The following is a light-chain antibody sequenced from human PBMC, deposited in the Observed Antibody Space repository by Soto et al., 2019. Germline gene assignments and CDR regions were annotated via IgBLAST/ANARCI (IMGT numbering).Light chain of an antibody. CDR2: GSS. CDR1: QSVSSNY. CDR3: QQRSNWPIT. V-gene: IGKV3D-20*02. J-gene: IGKJ5*01. Sequence: EIVLTQSPDTLSFSPGERATLSCRASQSVSSNYVAWYQQKPGQAPRLLTHGSSSRATGVPDRFSGRGSGTTFTLTISSLEPEDFAVYYCQQRSNWPITFGQGTRLEIK.